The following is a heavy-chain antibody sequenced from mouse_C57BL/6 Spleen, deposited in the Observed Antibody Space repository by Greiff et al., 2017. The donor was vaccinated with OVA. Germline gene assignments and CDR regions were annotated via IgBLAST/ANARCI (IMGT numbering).Heavy chain of an antibody. CDR1: GYTFTDYN. J-gene: IGHJ2*01. D-gene: IGHD1-1*01. CDR3: ARPRFTTVVAIDY. Sequence: VQLQQSGPELVQPGASVKMSCKASGYTFTDYNMHWVKQSHGKSLEWIGYINPNNGGTSYNQKFKGKATLTVNKSSSTAYMELRSLTSEDSAVYYCARPRFTTVVAIDYWGQGTTLTGSS. CDR2: INPNNGGT. V-gene: IGHV1-22*01.